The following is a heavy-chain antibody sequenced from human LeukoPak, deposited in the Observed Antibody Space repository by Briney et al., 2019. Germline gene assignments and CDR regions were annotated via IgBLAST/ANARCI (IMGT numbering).Heavy chain of an antibody. Sequence: GGSLRLSCAASGFTFSSYSMNWVRQAPGEGLEWVSSISSSSSYIYYADSVKGRFTISRDNAKNSLYLQMNSLRAEDTAVYYCARDNAVDVLRYFDWTIPYFDYWGQGTLVTVSS. CDR2: ISSSSSYI. CDR3: ARDNAVDVLRYFDWTIPYFDY. V-gene: IGHV3-21*01. D-gene: IGHD3-9*01. CDR1: GFTFSSYS. J-gene: IGHJ4*02.